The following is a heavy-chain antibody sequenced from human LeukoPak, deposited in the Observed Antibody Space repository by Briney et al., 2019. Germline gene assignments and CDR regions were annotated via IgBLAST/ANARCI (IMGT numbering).Heavy chain of an antibody. CDR3: AREELGMVYFDY. CDR1: GFTFSSYA. Sequence: GGSLRLSCAASGFTFSSYAMHWVRQAPGKGLEYVSAISSNGGSTYYANSVKGRFTISRDNSKNTLYLQMGSLRAEDMAVYYCAREELGMVYFDYWGQGTLVTVSS. CDR2: ISSNGGST. J-gene: IGHJ4*02. D-gene: IGHD7-27*01. V-gene: IGHV3-64*01.